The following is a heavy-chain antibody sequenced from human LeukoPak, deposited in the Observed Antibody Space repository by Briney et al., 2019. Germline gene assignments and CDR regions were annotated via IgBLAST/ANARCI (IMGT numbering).Heavy chain of an antibody. D-gene: IGHD3/OR15-3a*01. J-gene: IGHJ4*02. CDR2: IYHSGST. V-gene: IGHV4-4*02. Sequence: PSETLSLTCAVSGDSISSSYWWTWVRQPPGKGLEWIGGIYHSGSTNYNPSLKSRPSISVDKSKNQFSLKLSSVTAADTAVYYCARSYWTGYHHLDFWGQGTLVTVSS. CDR1: GDSISSSYW. CDR3: ARSYWTGYHHLDF.